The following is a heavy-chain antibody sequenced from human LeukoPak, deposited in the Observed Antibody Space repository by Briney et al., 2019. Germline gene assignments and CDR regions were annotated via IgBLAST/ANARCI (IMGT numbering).Heavy chain of an antibody. CDR2: ISGSGDST. D-gene: IGHD3-22*01. Sequence: PGGSLRLSCVDSGLTLSSMSWVRQAPGKGLEWVSAISGSGDSTYYADSVKGRFTISRDNSKNTLYLQMNSLRAEDTAVYYCGRYYYDSSGLYRIDHWGQGTLVTVSS. V-gene: IGHV3-23*01. CDR1: GLTLSS. J-gene: IGHJ4*02. CDR3: GRYYYDSSGLYRIDH.